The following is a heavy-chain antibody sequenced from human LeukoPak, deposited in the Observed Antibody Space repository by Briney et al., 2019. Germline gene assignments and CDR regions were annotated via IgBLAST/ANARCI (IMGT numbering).Heavy chain of an antibody. CDR1: GGSFSGYY. CDR3: ATYYYGSGSHYNWFDP. J-gene: IGHJ5*02. V-gene: IGHV4-34*01. D-gene: IGHD3-10*01. Sequence: SETLSLTCAVYGGSFSGYYWSWIRQPPGKGLEWIGEINHSGSTNYNPSLKGRVTISVDTSKNQFSLKLSSVTAADTAVYYCATYYYGSGSHYNWFDPWGQGTLVTVSS. CDR2: INHSGST.